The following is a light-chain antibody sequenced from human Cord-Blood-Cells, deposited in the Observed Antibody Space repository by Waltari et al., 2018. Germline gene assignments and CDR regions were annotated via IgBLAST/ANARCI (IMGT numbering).Light chain of an antibody. CDR3: SSYAGSNNWV. Sequence: QSALTQPPSASGSPGQSVTISCTGTSSDVGGYNSVSWYQQHPGKAPKLMIYEVSKGPSGVPYRFVGSKSGNAASLTVSGRQAEDEADYYCSSYAGSNNWVFGGGTKLTVL. CDR1: SSDVGGYNS. V-gene: IGLV2-8*01. J-gene: IGLJ3*02. CDR2: EVS.